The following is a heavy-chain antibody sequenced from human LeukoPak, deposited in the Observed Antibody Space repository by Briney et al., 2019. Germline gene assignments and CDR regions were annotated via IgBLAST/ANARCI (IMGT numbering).Heavy chain of an antibody. CDR1: GYDFTGYY. CDR3: ATGLQYGLWGVPYFYYMHA. V-gene: IGHV1-2*02. J-gene: IGHJ6*03. CDR2: VNPRNGGT. Sequence: ASVKVSCKASGYDFTGYYVHWVRQAPGHGFESMGWVNPRNGGTHYAQNFQGRVTITGDTSITTAYMELGSLTSDDTAVYYCATGLQYGLWGVPYFYYMHAWGKGTTVTVSS. D-gene: IGHD3-10*01.